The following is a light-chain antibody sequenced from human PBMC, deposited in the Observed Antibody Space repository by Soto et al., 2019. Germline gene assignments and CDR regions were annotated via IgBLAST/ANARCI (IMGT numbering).Light chain of an antibody. CDR3: QKYNSAPRT. CDR2: AAS. CDR1: QGISNY. Sequence: DIQMTQSPSSLSASVGDRVTITCRASQGISNYLAWYQQKPGKVPKLLIYAASTLQSGVPSRFSGSGSGTDFTITISSRQPEDVATYYCQKYNSAPRTFGQGTKVEIK. J-gene: IGKJ1*01. V-gene: IGKV1-27*01.